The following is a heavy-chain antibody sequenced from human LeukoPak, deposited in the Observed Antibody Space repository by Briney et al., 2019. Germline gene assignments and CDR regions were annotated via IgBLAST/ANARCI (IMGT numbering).Heavy chain of an antibody. CDR2: INHSGAI. CDR1: GGSFSGYY. D-gene: IGHD3-10*01. V-gene: IGHV4-34*01. CDR3: TRGGYGPGSHYRF. Sequence: KTSETLSLTCAFYGGSFSGYYWSWIRQSPGKGLEWIGEINHSGAIDYNTSLKRRVTISVDTSKNQFSLTLNSVPAADTAVYYCTRGGYGPGSHYRFWGQGTLVTVSS. J-gene: IGHJ4*02.